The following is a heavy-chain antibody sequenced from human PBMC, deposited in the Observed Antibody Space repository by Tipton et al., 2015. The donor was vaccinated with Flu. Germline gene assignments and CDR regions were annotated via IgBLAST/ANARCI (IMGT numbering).Heavy chain of an antibody. J-gene: IGHJ4*02. V-gene: IGHV3-21*01. CDR2: ISSSSSYI. Sequence: AVSGFDVSSSYMSWVRQAPGKGLEWVSSISSSSSYIYYADSVKGRFTISRDNAKNSLYLQMKSLRAEDTAVYYCARVSDSSAYYYQYYFDYWGQGTLVTVSS. CDR1: GFDVSSSY. CDR3: ARVSDSSAYYYQYYFDY. D-gene: IGHD3-22*01.